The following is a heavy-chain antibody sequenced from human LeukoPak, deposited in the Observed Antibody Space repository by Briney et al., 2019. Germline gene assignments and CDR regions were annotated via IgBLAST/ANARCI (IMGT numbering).Heavy chain of an antibody. J-gene: IGHJ3*02. CDR3: ANGGLLGEPHDAFDI. Sequence: GGSLRLSCAASGFTFSSSGMHWVRQAPGKGLESVAFIRNDGSNKYYADSVKGRFTISRDNSKNTLYLQMNSLRVEDTAIYYCANGGLLGEPHDAFDIWGQGTMVTVSS. CDR2: IRNDGSNK. CDR1: GFTFSSSG. D-gene: IGHD3-16*01. V-gene: IGHV3-30*02.